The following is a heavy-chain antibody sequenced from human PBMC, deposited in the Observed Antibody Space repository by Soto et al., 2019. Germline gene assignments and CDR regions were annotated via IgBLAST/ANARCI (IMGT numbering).Heavy chain of an antibody. D-gene: IGHD6-19*01. Sequence: ASVKVSCKASGYTFTGYYMHWVRQAPGQGLEWMGWINPNSGGTNYAQKFQGWVTMTRDTSISTAYMELSRLRSDDTAGYYCARGYSSGRYYYGMDVWGQGTTVTVSS. CDR2: INPNSGGT. V-gene: IGHV1-2*04. CDR1: GYTFTGYY. CDR3: ARGYSSGRYYYGMDV. J-gene: IGHJ6*02.